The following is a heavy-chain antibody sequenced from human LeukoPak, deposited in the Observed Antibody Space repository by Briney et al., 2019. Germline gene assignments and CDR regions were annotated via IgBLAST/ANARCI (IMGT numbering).Heavy chain of an antibody. V-gene: IGHV3-33*01. Sequence: GGSLRLSCVASGFTFSSFGMHWVRQTPGKGLEWLSFIWFDGSEKYYADSVKGRFTISRDNSKNTLTLQMNSLRVEDTAVYHCARTFDSSGYDYGHYFDYWGQGALVTVSS. CDR3: ARTFDSSGYDYGHYFDY. CDR2: IWFDGSEK. D-gene: IGHD3-22*01. CDR1: GFTFSSFG. J-gene: IGHJ4*02.